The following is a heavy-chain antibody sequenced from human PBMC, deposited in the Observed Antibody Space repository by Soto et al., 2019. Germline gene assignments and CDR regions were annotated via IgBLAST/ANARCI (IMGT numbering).Heavy chain of an antibody. CDR3: AHRGYCSGGSCTPGWFDP. CDR1: GFSLSTSGVG. J-gene: IGHJ5*02. D-gene: IGHD2-15*01. V-gene: IGHV2-5*02. CDR2: IYWDDDK. Sequence: QITLKESGPTLVKPTQTLTLTCTFSGFSLSTSGVGVGWIRQPPGKALEWLALIYWDDDKRYSPSLKSRLTIPKDTSKNQVVLTMTNMDPVDTATYYCAHRGYCSGGSCTPGWFDPWGQGTLVTVSS.